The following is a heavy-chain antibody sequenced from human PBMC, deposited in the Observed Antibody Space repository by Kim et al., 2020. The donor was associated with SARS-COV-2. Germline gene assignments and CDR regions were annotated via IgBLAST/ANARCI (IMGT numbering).Heavy chain of an antibody. CDR3: AKVVVMDGYNYYYYYAMDV. V-gene: IGHV3-23*01. Sequence: GGSLRLSCVASGFTFDTYAMSWVRQAPVKGLEWVSVISGNGINKFYADSVRGRFTISRDNSENTLYLQMNSLRDEDTALYYCAKVVVMDGYNYYYYYAMDVWGQGTAVTVSS. CDR1: GFTFDTYA. CDR2: ISGNGINK. J-gene: IGHJ6*02. D-gene: IGHD3-22*01.